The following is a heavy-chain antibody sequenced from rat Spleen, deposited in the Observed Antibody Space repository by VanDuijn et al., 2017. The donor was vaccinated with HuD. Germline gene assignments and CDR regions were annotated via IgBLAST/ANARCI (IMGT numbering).Heavy chain of an antibody. D-gene: IGHD1-2*01. CDR3: TSLFLPHSRAFNY. V-gene: IGHV2-63*01. CDR1: GFSLTSYN. Sequence: QVQLKESGPGLVQPSQTLSLTCTVSGFSLTSYNVHWVRQPPGKGLEWMGRMRYNGDTSYNSALKSRLSISRDTSKNQVFLKMNSLQTDDTGTYYCTSLFLPHSRAFNYWGQGVMVTVSS. CDR2: MRYNGDT. J-gene: IGHJ2*01.